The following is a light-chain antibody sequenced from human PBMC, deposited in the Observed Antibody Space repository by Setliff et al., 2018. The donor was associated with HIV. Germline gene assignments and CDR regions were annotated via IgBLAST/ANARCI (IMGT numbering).Light chain of an antibody. Sequence: QSALTQPASVSGSPGQSITISCTGTRSDVGDYDLVPWYQHHPGKAPKLIIFEVTKRPSGVSTRFSGSKSGNTASLTIAGLQADDEADYYCYSYAGSFTWVFGTGTKVTVL. V-gene: IGLV2-23*02. CDR1: RSDVGDYDL. CDR2: EVT. CDR3: YSYAGSFTWV. J-gene: IGLJ1*01.